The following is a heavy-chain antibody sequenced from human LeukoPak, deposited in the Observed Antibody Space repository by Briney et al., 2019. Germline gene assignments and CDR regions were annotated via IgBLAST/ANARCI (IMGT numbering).Heavy chain of an antibody. J-gene: IGHJ4*02. V-gene: IGHV3-30*02. CDR1: GFTFSSYS. D-gene: IGHD4-17*01. CDR3: VNGESFYGDYGFDY. Sequence: GGSLRLSCAASGFTFSSYSMNWVRQAPGKGLEWLASIRSDNSDTYSADSAKGRFTISRDNSKNTLYLQMNNLRVEDTAVFYCVNGESFYGDYGFDYWGQGTLVTVSS. CDR2: IRSDNSDT.